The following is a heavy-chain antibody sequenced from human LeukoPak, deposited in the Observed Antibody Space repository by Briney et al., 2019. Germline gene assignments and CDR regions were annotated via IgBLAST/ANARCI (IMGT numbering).Heavy chain of an antibody. D-gene: IGHD1-1*01. CDR1: GYTFSDYY. J-gene: IGHJ4*02. CDR3: ARDLSTSSNWELDY. V-gene: IGHV1-2*02. CDR2: INPNSGGT. Sequence: ASVKVSCKASGYTFSDYYTHWVRQAPGQGLEWMGWINPNSGGTRYAQQFQGRVTMTRDTSIGTVYMELSTLRSNDAAVYYCARDLSTSSNWELDYWGQGTLVTVSS.